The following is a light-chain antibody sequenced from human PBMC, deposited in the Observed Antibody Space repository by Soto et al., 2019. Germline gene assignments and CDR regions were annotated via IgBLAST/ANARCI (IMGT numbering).Light chain of an antibody. CDR1: SGHSSYI. CDR3: ETWDSNTRV. J-gene: IGLJ3*02. V-gene: IGLV4-60*03. Sequence: QPVLTQSSSASASLGSSVKLTCTLSSGHSSYIIAWHQQQPGKAPRYLMKLEGSGSYNKGSGVPDRFSGSSSGADRYLTISNLQSEDEADYYCETWDSNTRVFGGGTKLTVL. CDR2: LEGSGSY.